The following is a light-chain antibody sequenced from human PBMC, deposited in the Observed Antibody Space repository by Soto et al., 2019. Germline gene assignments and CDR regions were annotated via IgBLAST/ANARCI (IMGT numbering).Light chain of an antibody. CDR3: SSYAGSSWV. J-gene: IGLJ3*02. CDR2: EVN. CDR1: SSDIGGYNY. V-gene: IGLV2-8*01. Sequence: QSVLTQPPSASGSPGQSVTISCTGTSSDIGGYNYVSWYQQHPGKAPKLMIYEVNKRPSGVPDRFSGSKSGNTASLTVSGLQAEDEADYYCSSYAGSSWVFGGGTKLTVL.